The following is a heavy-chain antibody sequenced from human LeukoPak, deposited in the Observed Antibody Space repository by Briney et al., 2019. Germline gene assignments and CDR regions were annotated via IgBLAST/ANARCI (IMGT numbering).Heavy chain of an antibody. D-gene: IGHD3-16*02. J-gene: IGHJ6*03. CDR3: ARGLRFIQGPGYYYMDV. CDR1: GGSFNAYY. Sequence: SETLSLTCAVYGGSFNAYYWTWIRQTPGKGLEWIGEINHSGNTNYNPSLVSRVTISADTSKNQFSLNLGSVTAADTAIYYCARGLRFIQGPGYYYMDVWGKGTTVTVSS. CDR2: INHSGNT. V-gene: IGHV4-34*01.